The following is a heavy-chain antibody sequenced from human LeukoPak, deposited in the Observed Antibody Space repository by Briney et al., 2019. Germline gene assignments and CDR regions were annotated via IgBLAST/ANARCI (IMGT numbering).Heavy chain of an antibody. CDR2: IYYSGST. J-gene: IGHJ3*02. D-gene: IGHD4-11*01. CDR3: ARVRKMTTVTVADAFDI. Sequence: PSETLSLTCTVSGGFMSDYQWSWLRQPPGKGLEWIGYIYYSGSTNYNPSLKSRVTISVDTSKNQFSLKLSSVTAADTAVYYCARVRKMTTVTVADAFDIWGQGTMVTVSS. CDR1: GGFMSDYQ. V-gene: IGHV4-59*01.